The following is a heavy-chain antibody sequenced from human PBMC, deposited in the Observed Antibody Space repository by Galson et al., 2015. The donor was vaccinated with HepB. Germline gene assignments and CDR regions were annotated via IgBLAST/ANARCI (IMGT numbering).Heavy chain of an antibody. V-gene: IGHV3-9*01. D-gene: IGHD3-22*01. CDR3: AKASSIYDSSGYYFYWYFDL. CDR2: ISWNSGSI. Sequence: SLRLSCAASGFTFDDYAMHWVRQAPGKGLEWVSGISWNSGSIGYADSVKGRFTISRDNAKNSLYLQMNSLRAEDTALYYCAKASSIYDSSGYYFYWYFDLWGRGTLVTVSS. J-gene: IGHJ2*01. CDR1: GFTFDDYA.